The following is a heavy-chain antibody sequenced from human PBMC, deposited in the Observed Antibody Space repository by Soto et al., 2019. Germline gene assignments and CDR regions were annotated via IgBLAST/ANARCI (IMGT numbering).Heavy chain of an antibody. D-gene: IGHD2-2*01. Sequence: SQTLSLTCAISGDSVSSNSAAWNWIRQSPSRGLEWLGRTYYRSKWYNDYAVSVKSRIAINPDTSKNQFSLQLNSVTPEDTAVYYCARGWRNCTTSSCYYWFDPWGHGTLVTPSS. J-gene: IGHJ5*02. CDR2: TYYRSKWYN. CDR3: ARGWRNCTTSSCYYWFDP. CDR1: GDSVSSNSAA. V-gene: IGHV6-1*01.